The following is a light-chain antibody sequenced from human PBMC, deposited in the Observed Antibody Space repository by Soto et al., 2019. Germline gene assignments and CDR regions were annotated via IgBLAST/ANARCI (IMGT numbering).Light chain of an antibody. Sequence: DIVMTQSPDSLSVSLGERATINCKSSQSVLYSSNNKEYLAWYQQKPGQVPKVLIYWASTRESGVPDRFSGSGSGTDFTLTIISLQAEDAAVYYCQQYCTTPWTFGQGTKVEIK. CDR1: QSVLYSSNNKEY. CDR2: WAS. J-gene: IGKJ1*01. CDR3: QQYCTTPWT. V-gene: IGKV4-1*01.